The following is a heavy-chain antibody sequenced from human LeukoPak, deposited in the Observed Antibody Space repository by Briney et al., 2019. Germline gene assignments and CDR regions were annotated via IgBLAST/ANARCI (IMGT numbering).Heavy chain of an antibody. CDR2: MNPNSGNT. D-gene: IGHD2-2*01. V-gene: IGHV1-8*01. J-gene: IGHJ6*02. CDR3: ARGEYCSSTSCYATSWHRIYGMAV. CDR1: GYTFTSYD. Sequence: ASVKVSCKASGYTFTSYDVNWVRQATGQGLEWMGWMNPNSGNTGYAQKFQVRVTMTRNTSISTAYMELSSLRSEDTAVYYCARGEYCSSTSCYATSWHRIYGMAVWGQGTTVTVSS.